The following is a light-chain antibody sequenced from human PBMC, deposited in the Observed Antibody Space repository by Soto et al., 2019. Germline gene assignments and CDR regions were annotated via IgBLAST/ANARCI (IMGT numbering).Light chain of an antibody. V-gene: IGKV1-5*03. J-gene: IGKJ1*01. CDR2: KAS. Sequence: DIQMTQSPSTLSASVRERVTITCRASQSISSWLAWYQQKPGKAPKLLIYKASSLESGVPSRFSGSGSGTEFTLTISSLQPDDFATYYCQQSATFGQGTKVDIK. CDR1: QSISSW. CDR3: QQSAT.